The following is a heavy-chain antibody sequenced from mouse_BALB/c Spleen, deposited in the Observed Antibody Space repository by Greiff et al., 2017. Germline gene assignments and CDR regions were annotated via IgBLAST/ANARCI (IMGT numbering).Heavy chain of an antibody. V-gene: IGHV2-9*02. J-gene: IGHJ4*01. CDR2: IWAGGST. CDR1: GFSLTSYG. Sequence: VNVVESGPGLVAPSQSLSITCTVSGFSLTSYGVHWVRQPPGKGLEWLGVIWAGGSTNYNSALMSRLSISKDNSKSQVFLKMNSLQTDDTAMYYCARDLYGNYDAMDYWGQGTSVTVSS. CDR3: ARDLYGNYDAMDY. D-gene: IGHD2-10*02.